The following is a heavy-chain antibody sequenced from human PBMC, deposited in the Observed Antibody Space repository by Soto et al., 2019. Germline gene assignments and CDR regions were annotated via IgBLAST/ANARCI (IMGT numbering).Heavy chain of an antibody. D-gene: IGHD4-17*01. V-gene: IGHV4-34*01. Sequence: SETLSLTCAVYGGSFSGYYWSWIRQPPGKGLEWIGEINHSGSTNYNPSLKSRVTISVDTSKNQFSLKLSSVTAADTAVYYCARGWTTVTFSAFDIWGQGTMVTVSS. CDR3: ARGWTTVTFSAFDI. J-gene: IGHJ3*02. CDR2: INHSGST. CDR1: GGSFSGYY.